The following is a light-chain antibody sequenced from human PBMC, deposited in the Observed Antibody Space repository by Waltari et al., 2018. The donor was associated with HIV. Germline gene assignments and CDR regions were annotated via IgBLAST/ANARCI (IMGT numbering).Light chain of an antibody. CDR2: GKN. CDR1: SLRNYY. Sequence: SSELTQDPAVSVALGQTVRVTCQGDSLRNYYATWYQQKPGQAPVLVIYGKNNRPSGIPDRFSGSSSGDTASLTITGVQAEDEADFYCNSRDSSGNHVLFGGGTKLTVL. V-gene: IGLV3-19*01. CDR3: NSRDSSGNHVL. J-gene: IGLJ2*01.